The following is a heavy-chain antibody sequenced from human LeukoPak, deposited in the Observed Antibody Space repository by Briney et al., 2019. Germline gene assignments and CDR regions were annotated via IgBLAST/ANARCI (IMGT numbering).Heavy chain of an antibody. D-gene: IGHD3-10*01. CDR1: GFTFSSYA. CDR3: ARDRVGVLWFGELWSR. J-gene: IGHJ4*02. V-gene: IGHV3-30-3*01. CDR2: ISYDGCNK. Sequence: GGSLRLSCAASGFTFSSYAMHWVRQAPGEGLEWVAVISYDGCNKYYAASVKGRFTISRDNSKNTLYLQMNSLRAEDTAVYYCARDRVGVLWFGELWSRGGQGTLVTVSS.